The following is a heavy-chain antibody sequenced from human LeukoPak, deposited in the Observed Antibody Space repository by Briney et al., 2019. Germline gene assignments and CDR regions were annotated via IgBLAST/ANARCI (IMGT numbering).Heavy chain of an antibody. CDR1: GYRFTTYD. CDR3: AREGPHTFYFDY. D-gene: IGHD3-16*01. J-gene: IGHJ4*02. Sequence: ASVKVSCKASGYRFTTYDIHWVRQAPGQGLEWMGIIKDSGTTIYPQKFQGRVTMTRDTSTSTVYMEVSSLRSEDTAVYYCAREGPHTFYFDYWGQGTLVTVSS. CDR2: IKDSGTT. V-gene: IGHV1-46*01.